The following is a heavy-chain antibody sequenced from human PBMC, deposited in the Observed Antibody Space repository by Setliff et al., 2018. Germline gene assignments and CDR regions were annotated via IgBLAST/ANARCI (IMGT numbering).Heavy chain of an antibody. CDR2: ISAYNGNT. J-gene: IGHJ6*02. D-gene: IGHD2-8*01. CDR3: ARVNCTNGVCYWGEYYYYGMDV. V-gene: IGHV1-18*01. CDR1: GYTFTSYG. Sequence: ASVKVSCKASGYTFTSYGISWVRQAPGQGLEWMGWISAYNGNTNYAQKLQGRVTMTTDTSTSTAYMELSSLRSEDTAVYYCARVNCTNGVCYWGEYYYYGMDVWGQGTTVTVSS.